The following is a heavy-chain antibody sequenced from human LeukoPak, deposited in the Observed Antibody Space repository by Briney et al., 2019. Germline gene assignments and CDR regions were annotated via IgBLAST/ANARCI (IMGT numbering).Heavy chain of an antibody. Sequence: GGSLRLSCAACGFTFSSYDMSWVRQAPGKGLEWVSHISVRGDTHFADSVKGRFTISRDNSKNTLYLQMDSLRAEGTAVYYCAKDLHDSWAVGCWGPGTLVTVSS. D-gene: IGHD3-3*01. V-gene: IGHV3-23*01. CDR2: ISVRGDT. CDR1: GFTFSSYD. CDR3: AKDLHDSWAVGC. J-gene: IGHJ4*02.